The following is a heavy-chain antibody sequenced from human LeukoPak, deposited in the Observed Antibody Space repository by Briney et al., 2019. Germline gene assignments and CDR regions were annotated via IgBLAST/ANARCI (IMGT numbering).Heavy chain of an antibody. J-gene: IGHJ6*02. CDR1: GFTFSNAW. CDR2: IKSKTDGGTT. Sequence: PGGSLRLSCAASGFTFSNAWMSWVRQAPGKGLEWVGRIKSKTDGGTTEYAAPVKGRFTISRDDSQNTLYLQMNSLETEDTAVFYCATDSYALRIKHYYYGMDVWGQGTTVTVSS. V-gene: IGHV3-15*01. CDR3: ATDSYALRIKHYYYGMDV. D-gene: IGHD2-2*01.